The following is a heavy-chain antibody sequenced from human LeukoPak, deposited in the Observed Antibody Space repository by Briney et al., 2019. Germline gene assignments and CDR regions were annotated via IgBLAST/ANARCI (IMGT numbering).Heavy chain of an antibody. Sequence: ASVKVSCKAAGYSFTTFHINWVRQAPGQGPEWMGWVNPDTGNTSFAQKFQGRVTITQNNSVTTVYMELSSLTSEDTAVYYCASSLSTVVIEADAFDIWGQGTMVTVSS. CDR2: VNPDTGNT. J-gene: IGHJ3*02. D-gene: IGHD4-23*01. CDR1: GYSFTTFH. CDR3: ASSLSTVVIEADAFDI. V-gene: IGHV1-8*03.